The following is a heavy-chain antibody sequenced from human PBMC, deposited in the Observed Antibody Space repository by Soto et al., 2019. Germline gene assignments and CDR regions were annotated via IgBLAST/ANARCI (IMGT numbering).Heavy chain of an antibody. Sequence: GGSLRLSCAASGFTVSSNYMSWVRQAPGKGLEWVSVICSGGSTYYADSVKGRFTISRDNSKNTLYLQMNSLRAEDTAVYYCARDRDDSSDGMDVWGQGTTLTVFS. CDR2: ICSGGST. CDR1: GFTVSSNY. J-gene: IGHJ6*02. CDR3: ARDRDDSSDGMDV. V-gene: IGHV3-66*01. D-gene: IGHD3-22*01.